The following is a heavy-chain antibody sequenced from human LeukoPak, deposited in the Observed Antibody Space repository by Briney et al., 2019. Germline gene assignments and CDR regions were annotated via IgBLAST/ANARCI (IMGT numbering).Heavy chain of an antibody. CDR2: IRQDGRDK. CDR1: GFTFSSYW. J-gene: IGHJ3*02. D-gene: IGHD6-6*01. CDR3: ARESVIEAHDDAFDI. Sequence: GGSLRLSCAVSGFTFSSYWMSWVRQAPGKGLEWVANIRQDGRDKYYVDSVKGRFTISRDNAENSLYLQMNSLRIDDTAVYYCARESVIEAHDDAFDIWGQGTMVTVSS. V-gene: IGHV3-7*01.